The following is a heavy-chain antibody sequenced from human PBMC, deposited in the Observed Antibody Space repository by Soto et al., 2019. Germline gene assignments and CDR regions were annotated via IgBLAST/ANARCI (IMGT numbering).Heavy chain of an antibody. CDR1: GFTFSSYA. J-gene: IGHJ6*02. CDR2: ISGSGGST. Sequence: GGSLRLSCAASGFTFSSYAMSWVRQAPGKGLEWVSAISGSGGSTYYADSVKGRFTISRDNSKNTLYLQMNSLRAEDTAVYYCAKEGAGGSGSYYYYYYGMDVWGQGTTVTVSS. CDR3: AKEGAGGSGSYYYYYYGMDV. D-gene: IGHD3-10*01. V-gene: IGHV3-23*01.